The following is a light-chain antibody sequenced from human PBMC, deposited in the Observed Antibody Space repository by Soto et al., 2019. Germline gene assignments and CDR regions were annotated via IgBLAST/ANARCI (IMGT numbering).Light chain of an antibody. V-gene: IGKV1-39*01. CDR1: ENIRTY. CDR2: AAS. Sequence: DIQMTQSPSSLSASVGDRVTITCRASENIRTYLNWYQQNPGKAPKILIYAASTLQSGIPSRFSGSGSGTDFIFTISSLQPEDFEAYFCQQSYNSPPTFGQGTKVDIK. J-gene: IGKJ1*01. CDR3: QQSYNSPPT.